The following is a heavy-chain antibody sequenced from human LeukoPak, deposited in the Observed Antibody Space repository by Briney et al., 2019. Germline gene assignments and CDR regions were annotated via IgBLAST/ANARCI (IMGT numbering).Heavy chain of an antibody. CDR3: ARVGRAFTARSSFFDY. V-gene: IGHV1-2*02. CDR1: GYAFSCYY. D-gene: IGHD6-6*01. CDR2: INPNSGGT. J-gene: IGHJ4*02. Sequence: ASVQVSSKASGYAFSCYYMHWARPAPGQGLEWMGWINPNSGGTNYAQKFQGRVTMTRDTSISTAYMELIRLRSADTAVYYCARVGRAFTARSSFFDYWGQGTLVTVSS.